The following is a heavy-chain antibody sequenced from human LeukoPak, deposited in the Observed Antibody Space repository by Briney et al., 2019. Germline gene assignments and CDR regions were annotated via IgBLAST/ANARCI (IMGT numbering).Heavy chain of an antibody. CDR3: AKGELLSLKGYYYMDV. J-gene: IGHJ6*03. V-gene: IGHV3-23*01. CDR1: GFTFGSYA. Sequence: GGSLRLSCAASGFTFGSYAMSWVRQAPGKGLEWVSGISSSGDRTYYADSVKGRFTISRDNFKNTLYLQMKSLRAEDTAVYYCAKGELLSLKGYYYMDVWGKGTTVAVSS. CDR2: ISSSGDRT. D-gene: IGHD2-2*01.